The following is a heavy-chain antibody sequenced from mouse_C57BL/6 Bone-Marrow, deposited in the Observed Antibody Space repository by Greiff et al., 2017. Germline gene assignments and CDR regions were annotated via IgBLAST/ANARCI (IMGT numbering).Heavy chain of an antibody. V-gene: IGHV1-81*01. CDR2: IYPRSGNT. Sequence: VQLQESGAELARPGASVKLSCKASGYTFTSYGISWVKQRTGQGLEWIGEIYPRSGNTYYNEKFKGKATLTADKSSSTAYMELRSLTSEDSAVYFCARSPYYGNYQFAYWGQGTLVTVSA. CDR3: ARSPYYGNYQFAY. CDR1: GYTFTSYG. D-gene: IGHD2-10*01. J-gene: IGHJ3*01.